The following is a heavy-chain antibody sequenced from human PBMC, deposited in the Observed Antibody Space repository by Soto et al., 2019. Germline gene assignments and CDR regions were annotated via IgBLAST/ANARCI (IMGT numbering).Heavy chain of an antibody. CDR2: IYSGGST. CDR1: GFTVSSNY. Sequence: EVQLVESGGGLVQPGGSLRLSCAASGFTVSSNYMSWVRQAPGKGLEWVSVIYSGGSTYYADSVKGRFTISRHNSKKTLYLQMNSLRAEDTAVYYCARDASSSSALYYYYMDVWGKGTTVTVSS. J-gene: IGHJ6*03. D-gene: IGHD6-6*01. V-gene: IGHV3-53*04. CDR3: ARDASSSSALYYYYMDV.